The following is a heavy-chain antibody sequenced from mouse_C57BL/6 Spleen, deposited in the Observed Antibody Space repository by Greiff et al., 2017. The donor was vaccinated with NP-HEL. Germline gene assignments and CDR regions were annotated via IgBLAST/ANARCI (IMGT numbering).Heavy chain of an antibody. J-gene: IGHJ2*01. CDR2: ISYDGSN. D-gene: IGHD1-1*01. Sequence: EVQLQQSGPGLVKPSQSLSLTCSVTGYSITSGYYWNWIRQFPGNKLEWMGYISYDGSNNYNPSLKNRISITRDTSKNQFFLKLNSVTTEDTATYYCARGSYYGSSYGDYWGQGTTLTVSS. V-gene: IGHV3-6*01. CDR3: ARGSYYGSSYGDY. CDR1: GYSITSGYY.